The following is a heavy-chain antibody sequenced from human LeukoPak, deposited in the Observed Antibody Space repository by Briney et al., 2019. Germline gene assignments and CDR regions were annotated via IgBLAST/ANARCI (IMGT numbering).Heavy chain of an antibody. CDR1: GYTFTSYG. J-gene: IGHJ3*02. D-gene: IGHD5-12*01. V-gene: IGHV1-69*04. Sequence: SVKVSCKASGYTFTSYGISWVRQAPGQGLEWMGRIIPILGIANYAQKFQGRVTITAGKSTSTAYMELSSLRSEDTAVHYCARVQRYSGYDDAFDIWGQGTMVTVSS. CDR2: IIPILGIA. CDR3: ARVQRYSGYDDAFDI.